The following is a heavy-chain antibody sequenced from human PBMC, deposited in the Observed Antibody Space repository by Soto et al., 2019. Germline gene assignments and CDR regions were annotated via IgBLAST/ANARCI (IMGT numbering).Heavy chain of an antibody. V-gene: IGHV4-39*01. Sequence: PSETLSLTCTVPGGSISSSSYDWGWIRQPPGKGLEWIGSIYYSGSTYYNPSLKSRVTISVDTSKNQFSLQLSSVTAADTAVYYCARPGIAAAVVVAGNKYYYGMDVWGQGTTVTVSS. D-gene: IGHD6-13*01. CDR2: IYYSGST. J-gene: IGHJ6*02. CDR3: ARPGIAAAVVVAGNKYYYGMDV. CDR1: GGSISSSSYD.